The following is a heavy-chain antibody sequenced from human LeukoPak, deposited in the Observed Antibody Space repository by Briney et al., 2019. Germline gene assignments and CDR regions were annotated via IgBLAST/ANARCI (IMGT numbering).Heavy chain of an antibody. V-gene: IGHV3-7*01. CDR2: IKQVGSEK. J-gene: IGHJ4*02. Sequence: PGGSLRLSCAASGFTFSSYWMSWVRQAPGKGLERVANIKQVGSEKYYVDSVKGRFTISRDNAKNSLYLQMNSLRAEDTAVYYCAREEYYYDSSGYYLGFDYWGQGTLVTVSS. D-gene: IGHD3-22*01. CDR3: AREEYYYDSSGYYLGFDY. CDR1: GFTFSSYW.